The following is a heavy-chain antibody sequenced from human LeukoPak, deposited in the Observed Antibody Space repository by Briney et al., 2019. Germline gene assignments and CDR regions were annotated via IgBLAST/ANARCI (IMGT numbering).Heavy chain of an antibody. Sequence: PGGSLRLSCAASGFTFSSYAMHWVRQAPGKGLEWVAVISYDGSNKYYADSVKGRFTISRDNSKNTLYLQMNSLRAEDTAVYYCARALTGSSSLDYWGQGTLVTVSS. D-gene: IGHD6-6*01. CDR1: GFTFSSYA. CDR3: ARALTGSSSLDY. J-gene: IGHJ4*02. V-gene: IGHV3-30*04. CDR2: ISYDGSNK.